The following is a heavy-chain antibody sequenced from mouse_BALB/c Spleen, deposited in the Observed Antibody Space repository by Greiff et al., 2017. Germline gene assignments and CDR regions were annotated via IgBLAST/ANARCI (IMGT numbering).Heavy chain of an antibody. V-gene: IGHV2-9*02. Sequence: VQLQQSGPGLVAPSQSLSITCTVSGFSLTSYGVHWVRQPPGKGLEWLGVIWAGGSTNYNSALMSRLSISKDNSKSQVFLKMNSLQTDDTAMYYCARGAYYYGSSYYFDYWGQGTTLTVSS. CDR2: IWAGGST. CDR1: GFSLTSYG. CDR3: ARGAYYYGSSYYFDY. D-gene: IGHD1-1*01. J-gene: IGHJ2*01.